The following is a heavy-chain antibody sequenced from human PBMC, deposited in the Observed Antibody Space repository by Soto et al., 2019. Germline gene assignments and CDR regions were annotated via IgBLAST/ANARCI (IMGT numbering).Heavy chain of an antibody. J-gene: IGHJ6*03. CDR2: ISAYNGDT. V-gene: IGHV1-18*01. Sequence: QVQLVQSGAEVKKPGASVKVSCKASGYTFSNYGITWVRQAPGQGLEWMGWISAYNGDTNYAQKLQGRVNLKTDTGTRTAYLELRSLRSDDTAAYFCARIEGVAGAPYYYYMDVWGKGNAVTVSS. CDR1: GYTFSNYG. CDR3: ARIEGVAGAPYYYYMDV. D-gene: IGHD6-19*01.